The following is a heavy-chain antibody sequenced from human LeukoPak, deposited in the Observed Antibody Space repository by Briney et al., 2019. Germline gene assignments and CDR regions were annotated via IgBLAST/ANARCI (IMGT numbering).Heavy chain of an antibody. CDR1: GGSITSYY. CDR3: ARGERPGCDY. CDR2: ISYSRST. D-gene: IGHD6-6*01. J-gene: IGHJ4*02. Sequence: LETLSLTCTVSGGSITSYYWSWIRQPPGKGLEWIGYISYSRSTNYNPSLKSRATMSLDTSKNQFSLNLNSVTAADTAVYYCARGERPGCDYWGQGTLVTVSS. V-gene: IGHV4-59*01.